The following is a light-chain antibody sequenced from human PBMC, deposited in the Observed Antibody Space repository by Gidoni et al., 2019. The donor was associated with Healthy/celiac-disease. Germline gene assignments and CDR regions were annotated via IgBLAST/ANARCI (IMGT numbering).Light chain of an antibody. J-gene: IGKJ1*01. CDR2: AAP. V-gene: IGKV1D-8*02. CDR3: QQYYSFPWT. CDR1: QGISSY. Sequence: AIWMTQSPSLLSASTGDRVTISFRMSQGISSYLASYQQTPGKAPELLIYAAPTLQRVVPSRFSVSGSVTYFTLTISCLQSEDFAPYYRQQYYSFPWTFGQGTKVEIK.